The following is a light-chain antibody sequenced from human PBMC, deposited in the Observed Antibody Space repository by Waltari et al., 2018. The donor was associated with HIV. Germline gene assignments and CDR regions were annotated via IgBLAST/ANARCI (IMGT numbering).Light chain of an antibody. V-gene: IGLV2-23*02. CDR3: CSYARSRSLL. CDR1: SNDVGGFDF. J-gene: IGLJ2*01. CDR2: EVN. Sequence: HSALTQPDPVSGSPGQSITIPCTGTSNDVGGFDFLSGYPHHPGKAPKLIIFEVNKRPSGVSNRFSGSKSGNTASLTISGLQTEDETDYYCCSYARSRSLLFGGGTKLTVL.